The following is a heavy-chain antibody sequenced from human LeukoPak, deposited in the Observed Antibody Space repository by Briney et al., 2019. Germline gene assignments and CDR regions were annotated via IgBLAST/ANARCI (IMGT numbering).Heavy chain of an antibody. Sequence: GRSLRLSCAGSGFTFDDYAMHWVRQAPGKGLEWVSGISWNSGSIGYADSVKGRFTISRDNAKNSLYLQMNSLRAEDTALYYCAKDGDYYGSGSYFDYWGQGTLVTVSS. CDR1: GFTFDDYA. CDR2: ISWNSGSI. V-gene: IGHV3-9*01. D-gene: IGHD3-10*01. CDR3: AKDGDYYGSGSYFDY. J-gene: IGHJ4*02.